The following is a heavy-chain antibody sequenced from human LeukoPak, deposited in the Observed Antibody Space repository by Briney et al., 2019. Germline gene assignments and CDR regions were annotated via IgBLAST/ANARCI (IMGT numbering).Heavy chain of an antibody. CDR2: ISSSGSTI. Sequence: PGGSLRLSCAASGFTFSSYSMNWVRQAPGKGLEWVSYISSSGSTIYYADSVKGRFTISRDNAKNSLYLQMNSLRAEDTAVYYCARRYSYGEFDYWGQGTLVTVSS. V-gene: IGHV3-48*04. CDR1: GFTFSSYS. CDR3: ARRYSYGEFDY. J-gene: IGHJ4*02. D-gene: IGHD5-18*01.